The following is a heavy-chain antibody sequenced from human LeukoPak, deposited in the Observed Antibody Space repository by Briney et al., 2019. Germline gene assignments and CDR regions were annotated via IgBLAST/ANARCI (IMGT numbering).Heavy chain of an antibody. D-gene: IGHD3-9*01. CDR2: ISWNSGSI. J-gene: IGHJ4*02. V-gene: IGHV3-9*01. CDR3: AKDRGLLTGYYYFFDY. Sequence: AGGSLRLSCAASGFTFDDYAMHWVRQAPGKGLEWVSGISWNSGSIGYADSVKGRFTISRDNAKNSLYLQMNSLRAEDTALYYCAKDRGLLTGYYYFFDYWGQGTLVTVSS. CDR1: GFTFDDYA.